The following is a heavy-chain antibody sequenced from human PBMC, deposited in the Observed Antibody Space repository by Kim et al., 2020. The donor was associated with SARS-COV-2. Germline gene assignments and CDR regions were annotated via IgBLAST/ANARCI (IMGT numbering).Heavy chain of an antibody. CDR3: AREQKRRHYYYYDSSGTIGY. V-gene: IGHV1-46*01. Sequence: ASVKVSCKASGYTFTSYYMHWVRQAPGQGLEWMGIINPSGGSTSYAQKFQGRVTMTRDTSTSTVYMELSSLRSEDTAVYYCAREQKRRHYYYYDSSGTIGYWGQGTLVTVSS. CDR1: GYTFTSYY. J-gene: IGHJ4*02. D-gene: IGHD3-22*01. CDR2: INPSGGST.